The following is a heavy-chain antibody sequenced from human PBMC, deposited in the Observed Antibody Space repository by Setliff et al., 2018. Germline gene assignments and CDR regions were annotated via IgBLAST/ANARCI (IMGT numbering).Heavy chain of an antibody. CDR3: ARGAPGGKDYYYYYMDV. D-gene: IGHD2-15*01. CDR2: IIPIFGTA. CDR1: GGTFSSYA. J-gene: IGHJ6*03. Sequence: RASVKVSCKASGGTFSSYAISWVRQAPGQGLEWMGGIIPIFGTANYAQKFQGRVTITADESTSTAYMELSSLRSEDTAVYYCARGAPGGKDYYYYYMDVWGKGTTVTVSS. V-gene: IGHV1-69*13.